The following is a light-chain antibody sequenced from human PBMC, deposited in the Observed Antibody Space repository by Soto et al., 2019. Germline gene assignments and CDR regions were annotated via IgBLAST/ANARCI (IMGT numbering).Light chain of an antibody. Sequence: EIVLTQSPGTLSLSPGERASLSCRSSQRISASELAWYQQKPGQPPRLIIYDGSIRATGIPDRFSGRGSGADFTLTISRLESEDVAVYYCQQYGGSPLTFGGGTKVEIK. CDR2: DGS. J-gene: IGKJ4*02. CDR3: QQYGGSPLT. V-gene: IGKV3-20*01. CDR1: QRISASE.